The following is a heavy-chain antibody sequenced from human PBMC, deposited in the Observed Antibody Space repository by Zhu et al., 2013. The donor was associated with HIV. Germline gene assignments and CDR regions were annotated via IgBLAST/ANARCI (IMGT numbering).Heavy chain of an antibody. CDR1: GYTFTSYD. D-gene: IGHD5-12*01. V-gene: IGHV1-8*01. CDR2: MNPNSGDT. CDR3: ARVSQYSGYDFRYYFDY. J-gene: IGHJ4*02. Sequence: QVQLVQSGAEVKKPGASVKVSCKASGYTFTSYDINWVRQATGQGLEWMGWMNPNSGDTGYAQKFQGRVTITADESTSTAYMELSSLRSEDTAVYYCARVSQYSGYDFRYYFDYWGQGTLVTVSS.